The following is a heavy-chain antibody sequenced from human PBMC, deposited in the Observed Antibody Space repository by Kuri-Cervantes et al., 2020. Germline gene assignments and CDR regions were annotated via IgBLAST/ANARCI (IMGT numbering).Heavy chain of an antibody. J-gene: IGHJ4*02. D-gene: IGHD3-22*01. Sequence: GGSLRLSCAASGFTFDDYAMHWVRQAPGKGRGWVSGISWNSGSIGYADSVKGRFTISRDNSKNTLYLQINRLRAEDTAVYYCAKTRDDSSGYPLWCHPTYYFDYWGQGTLVTVSS. CDR2: ISWNSGSI. V-gene: IGHV3-9*01. CDR3: AKTRDDSSGYPLWCHPTYYFDY. CDR1: GFTFDDYA.